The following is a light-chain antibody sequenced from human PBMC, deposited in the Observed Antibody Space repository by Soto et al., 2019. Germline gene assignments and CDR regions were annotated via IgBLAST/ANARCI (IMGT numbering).Light chain of an antibody. V-gene: IGKV3-15*01. J-gene: IGKJ2*01. Sequence: MTQLPATLSLYPEERATLSCRASHNVNSNLAWYQQQVGQAPRLLIYGASTRATDVPARFSGSGSGTDFTLTISSLQSEDSAVYYCQQDDNWYTFGQGTKLEIK. CDR2: GAS. CDR1: HNVNSN. CDR3: QQDDNWYT.